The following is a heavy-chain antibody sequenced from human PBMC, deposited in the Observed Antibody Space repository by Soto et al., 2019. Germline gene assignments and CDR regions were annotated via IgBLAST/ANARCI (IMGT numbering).Heavy chain of an antibody. CDR1: GFTFSSYA. D-gene: IGHD6-13*01. Sequence: EVQLLDSGGGLVQPGGSLRLSCAASGFTFSSYAMNWVRQAPGKGLEWVSVISGSGGSTYYADSVKGRFTISRDNSKNTLYLQMNSLRAEDTALYYCARRGPGTYFDYWGQGTLVTVSS. CDR2: ISGSGGST. V-gene: IGHV3-23*01. J-gene: IGHJ4*02. CDR3: ARRGPGTYFDY.